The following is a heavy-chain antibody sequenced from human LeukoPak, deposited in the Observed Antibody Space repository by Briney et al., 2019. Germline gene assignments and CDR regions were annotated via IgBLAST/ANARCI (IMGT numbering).Heavy chain of an antibody. Sequence: PSETLSLTCTVSGGSISSSSYYWGWIRQPPGKGLEWIGSIYYSGSTYYNPSLKSRVTTSVDTSKNQFSLKLSSVTAADTAVYYCARGDGLYDYWGQGTLVTVSS. CDR1: GGSISSSSYY. D-gene: IGHD5-24*01. CDR2: IYYSGST. CDR3: ARGDGLYDY. J-gene: IGHJ4*02. V-gene: IGHV4-39*07.